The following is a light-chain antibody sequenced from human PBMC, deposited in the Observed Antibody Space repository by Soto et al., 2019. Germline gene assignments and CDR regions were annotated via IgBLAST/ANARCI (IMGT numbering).Light chain of an antibody. CDR2: GAS. Sequence: DIQMTQSPSSLSASVGDRVTITCRASQGIDNYLAWFQQKAGKAPKPLIYGASTLLSGVPSNFSGSASGTDFTLTISSLQPEDLATYSCLQYRASPSTFGGGTKVEIK. J-gene: IGKJ4*01. CDR3: LQYRASPST. CDR1: QGIDNY. V-gene: IGKV1-16*02.